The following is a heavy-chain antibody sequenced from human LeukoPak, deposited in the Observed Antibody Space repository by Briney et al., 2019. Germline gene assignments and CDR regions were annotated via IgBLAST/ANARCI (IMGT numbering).Heavy chain of an antibody. J-gene: IGHJ6*02. V-gene: IGHV3-13*01. Sequence: PGRSLRLSCAASGFTFSSYDMHWVRQAPGKGLEWVSAIGTAGDTYYPGSVKGRFTISRENAKNSLYLQMNSLRAEDTAVYYCARDVRSGYYDYYYGMDVWGQGTTVTVSS. CDR1: GFTFSSYD. CDR2: IGTAGDT. D-gene: IGHD5-12*01. CDR3: ARDVRSGYYDYYYGMDV.